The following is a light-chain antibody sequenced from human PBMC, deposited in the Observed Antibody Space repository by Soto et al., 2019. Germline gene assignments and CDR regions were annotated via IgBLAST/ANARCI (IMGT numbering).Light chain of an antibody. J-gene: IGKJ4*01. CDR3: QQYYSFPLT. CDR1: QGISSY. Sequence: VALGGSRTIKKRMSQGISSYLAWYQQKPGKAPEVLIYAASTLQSGVPSRFSGSGSGTDFTLTIRCLQSDDFATYYCQQYYSFPLTFGGGTKVDI. CDR2: AAS. V-gene: IGKV1D-8*01.